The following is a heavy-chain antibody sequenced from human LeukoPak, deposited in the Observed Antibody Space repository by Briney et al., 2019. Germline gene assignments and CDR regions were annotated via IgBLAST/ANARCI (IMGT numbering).Heavy chain of an antibody. V-gene: IGHV1-2*02. CDR2: INPNSGGT. CDR1: GYTFTGYY. J-gene: IGHJ5*02. D-gene: IGHD2-15*01. CDR3: ARGRRGCSGGSCLKGNNWFDP. Sequence: ASVKVSCKASGYTFTGYYMHWVRQAPGQGLEWMGWINPNSGGTNYAQKFQGRVTMTRDTSISTAYMELSSLRSEDTAVYYCARGRRGCSGGSCLKGNNWFDPWGQGTLVTVSS.